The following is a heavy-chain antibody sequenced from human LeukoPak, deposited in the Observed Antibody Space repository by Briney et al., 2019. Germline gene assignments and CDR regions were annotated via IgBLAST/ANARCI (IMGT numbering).Heavy chain of an antibody. CDR1: GYTFTGNY. CDR2: ISPTSGDT. CDR3: VRDGLNWNYDY. V-gene: IGHV1-2*02. Sequence: GASVKVPCKASGYTFTGNYMHWVRQAPGQGLEWMGWISPTSGDTRYAQKFQGRVTMTRDTSISTAYMELSRLRSDDTAVYYCVRDGLNWNYDYWGQGTLVAVSS. J-gene: IGHJ4*02. D-gene: IGHD1-7*01.